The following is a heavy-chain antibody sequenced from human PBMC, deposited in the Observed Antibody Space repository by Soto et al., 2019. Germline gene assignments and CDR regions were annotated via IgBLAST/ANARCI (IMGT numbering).Heavy chain of an antibody. Sequence: PGESLKISCKGSGYSFTSYWITWVRQMPGKGLEWMGRFDPSDSYTNYSPSFQGHVTISADKSISTAYLQWRSLRASDTAIYYCTRSLAGPFDYWGQGTLVTVSS. D-gene: IGHD3-10*01. J-gene: IGHJ4*02. V-gene: IGHV5-10-1*01. CDR3: TRSLAGPFDY. CDR2: FDPSDSYT. CDR1: GYSFTSYW.